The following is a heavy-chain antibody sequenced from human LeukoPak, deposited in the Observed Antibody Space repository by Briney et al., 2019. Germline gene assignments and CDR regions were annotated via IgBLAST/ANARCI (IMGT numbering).Heavy chain of an antibody. CDR1: GFTFSSYN. D-gene: IGHD2-2*01. CDR3: ARASDIVVVPAAID. V-gene: IGHV3-48*01. J-gene: IGHJ4*02. CDR2: ISSSSSTI. Sequence: GGSLRLSCAASGFTFSSYNMNWVRQAPGKGLEWVSYISSSSSTIYYADSVKGRFTISRDNAKNSLYLQMNSLRAEDTAVYYCARASDIVVVPAAIDWGQGTLVTVSS.